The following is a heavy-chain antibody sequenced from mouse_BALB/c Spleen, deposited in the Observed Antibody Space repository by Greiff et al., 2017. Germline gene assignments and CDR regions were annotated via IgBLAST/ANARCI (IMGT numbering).Heavy chain of an antibody. V-gene: IGHV5-6-3*01. CDR3: ARIYYGNSYYAMDY. CDR1: GFTFSSYG. D-gene: IGHD2-1*01. J-gene: IGHJ4*01. Sequence: DVKLVESGGGLVQPGGSLKLSCAASGFTFSSYGMSWVRQTPDKRLELVATINSNGGSTYYPDSVKGRFTISRDNAKNTLYLQMSSLKSEDTAMYYCARIYYGNSYYAMDYWGQGTSVTVSA. CDR2: INSNGGST.